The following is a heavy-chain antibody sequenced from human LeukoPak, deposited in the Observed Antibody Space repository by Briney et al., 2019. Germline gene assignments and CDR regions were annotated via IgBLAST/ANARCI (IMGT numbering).Heavy chain of an antibody. J-gene: IGHJ4*02. CDR2: IWYDGSNK. V-gene: IGHV3-33*01. CDR1: GFTFSSYG. Sequence: PGRSLRLSCAASGFTFSSYGMHCVRQAPGKGLERVAVIWYDGSNKYYADSVKGRFTISRDNSKNTLYLQMNSLRAEDTAVYYCARDRNGNYGRWGFDYWGQGTLVTVSS. D-gene: IGHD4-17*01. CDR3: ARDRNGNYGRWGFDY.